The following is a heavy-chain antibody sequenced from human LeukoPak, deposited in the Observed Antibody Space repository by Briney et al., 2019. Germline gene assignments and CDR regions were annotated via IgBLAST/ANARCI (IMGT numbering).Heavy chain of an antibody. J-gene: IGHJ5*02. CDR1: GFTFNDYY. Sequence: GGSLRLYCAASGFTFNDYYMSWIRQAPGKGLEWLSYINIGGTNTHYADSVKGRFTISRDNAKKSLYLEMNNLRAEDTAVYYCATDGAGFDSWGQGVLVTVSS. CDR3: ATDGAGFDS. CDR2: INIGGTNT. V-gene: IGHV3-11*01.